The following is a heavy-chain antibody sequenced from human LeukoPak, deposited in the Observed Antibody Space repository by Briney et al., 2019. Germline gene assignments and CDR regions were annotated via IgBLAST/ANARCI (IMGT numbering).Heavy chain of an antibody. D-gene: IGHD5-24*01. V-gene: IGHV3-49*04. J-gene: IGHJ4*02. CDR1: GFTFGDYA. CDR2: IRSKAYGGTT. CDR3: TRERGDGYKARDY. Sequence: PGGSLRLSCTASGFTFGDYAMSWVRQAPGKGLEWVGFIRSKAYGGTTEYAASVKGRFTISRDDSKSIAYLQMNSLKTEDTAVYYCTRERGDGYKARDYWGQGTLVTVSS.